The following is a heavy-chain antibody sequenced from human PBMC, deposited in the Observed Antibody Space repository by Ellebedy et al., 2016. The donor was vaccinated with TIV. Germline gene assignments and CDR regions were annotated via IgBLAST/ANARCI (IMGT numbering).Heavy chain of an antibody. V-gene: IGHV3-74*01. CDR1: GFNFSRYW. CDR3: VRWGEF. D-gene: IGHD3-16*01. Sequence: GESLKIPCVASGFNFSRYWMHWVRQAPGKGLVWVSRIYVDGSGITYADSVKGRVTISRDNAKSTLYLQMNSLGVGDTVVYYCVRWGEFWGQGTLVTVSS. J-gene: IGHJ4*02. CDR2: IYVDGSGI.